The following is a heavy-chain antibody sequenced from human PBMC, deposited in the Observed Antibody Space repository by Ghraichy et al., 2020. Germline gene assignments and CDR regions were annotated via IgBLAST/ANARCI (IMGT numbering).Heavy chain of an antibody. V-gene: IGHV3-21*01. J-gene: IGHJ4*02. Sequence: GGSLRLSCAASGFTFSSYSMNWVRQAPGKGLEWVSSISSSSSYIYYADSVKGRFTISRDNAKNSLYLQMNSLRAEDTAVYYCARDAFYRAIVGATVDYWGQGTLVTVSS. CDR1: GFTFSSYS. CDR3: ARDAFYRAIVGATVDY. CDR2: ISSSSSYI. D-gene: IGHD1-26*01.